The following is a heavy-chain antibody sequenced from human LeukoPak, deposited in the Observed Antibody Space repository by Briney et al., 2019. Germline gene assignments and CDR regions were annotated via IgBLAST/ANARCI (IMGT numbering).Heavy chain of an antibody. CDR3: ARDRHDILTGYYGGVRFDP. J-gene: IGHJ5*02. CDR1: GYTFTSYG. CDR2: ISAYNGNT. V-gene: IGHV1-18*01. D-gene: IGHD3-9*01. Sequence: ASVKVSCKASGYTFTSYGISWVRQAPGQGLEWMGWISAYNGNTNYAQKLQGRVTMTTDTSTSTAYMELRSLRSDDTAVYYCARDRHDILTGYYGGVRFDPWGQGTLVTVSS.